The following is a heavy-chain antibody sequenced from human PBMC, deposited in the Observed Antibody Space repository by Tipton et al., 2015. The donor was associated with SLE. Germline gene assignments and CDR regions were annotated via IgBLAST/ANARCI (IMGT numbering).Heavy chain of an antibody. CDR3: ASGVAGYFDY. Sequence: SLRLSCAASGFTFSSYAMHWVRQAPGKGLEWVAVISYDGSNKYYADSAKGRFTISRDNSKNTLYLQMNSLRAEDTAVYYCASGVAGYFDYWGQGTLVTVSS. CDR2: ISYDGSNK. J-gene: IGHJ4*02. V-gene: IGHV3-30*04. CDR1: GFTFSSYA. D-gene: IGHD6-19*01.